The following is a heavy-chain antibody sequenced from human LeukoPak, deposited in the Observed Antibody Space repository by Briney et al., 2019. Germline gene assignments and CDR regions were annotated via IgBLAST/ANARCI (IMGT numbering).Heavy chain of an antibody. Sequence: GGSLRLSCAASGFTFSSYGMHWVRQAPGKGLEWVAFIRYDGSNKYYADSVKGRFTISRDNSKNTLYLQMNSLRAEDTAVYYCTTDIRRSYYYYYMDVWGKGTTVTVSS. J-gene: IGHJ6*03. CDR3: TTDIRRSYYYYYMDV. V-gene: IGHV3-30*02. CDR1: GFTFSSYG. D-gene: IGHD1-14*01. CDR2: IRYDGSNK.